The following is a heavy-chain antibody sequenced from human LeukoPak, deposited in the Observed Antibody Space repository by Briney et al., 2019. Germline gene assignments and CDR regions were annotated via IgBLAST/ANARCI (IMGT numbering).Heavy chain of an antibody. CDR1: GYTFTDYY. V-gene: IGHV1-69*13. Sequence: SVKVSCKVSGYTFTDYYMHWVQQAPGQGLEWMGGIIPIFGTANYAQKFQGRVTITADESTSAAYMELSSLRSEDTAVYYCARESRTIPPGAFDIWGQGTMVTVSS. CDR2: IIPIFGTA. J-gene: IGHJ3*02. CDR3: ARESRTIPPGAFDI. D-gene: IGHD1-1*01.